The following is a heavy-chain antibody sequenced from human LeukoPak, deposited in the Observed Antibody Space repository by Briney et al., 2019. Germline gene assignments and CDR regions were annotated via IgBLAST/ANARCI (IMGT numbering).Heavy chain of an antibody. Sequence: GGSLRLSCAASGFTFSSYSMNWVRQAPGKGLEWVSSISSSSSYIYYVDSVKGRFTISRDNAKNSLYLQMNSLRAEDTAVYYCARDQELLSSGDYWGQGTLVTVSS. CDR1: GFTFSSYS. D-gene: IGHD3-22*01. J-gene: IGHJ4*02. V-gene: IGHV3-21*01. CDR2: ISSSSSYI. CDR3: ARDQELLSSGDY.